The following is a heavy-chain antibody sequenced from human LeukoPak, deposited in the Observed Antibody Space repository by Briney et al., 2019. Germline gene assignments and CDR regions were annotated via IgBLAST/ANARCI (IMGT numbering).Heavy chain of an antibody. V-gene: IGHV1-2*02. CDR2: INPNSGGT. CDR1: GYTFTGYY. D-gene: IGHD3-22*01. CDR3: AREPRTYYYDSSGYFGY. J-gene: IGHJ4*02. Sequence: ASVKVSCKASGYTFTGYYMHWVRQAPGQGLEWMGWINPNSGGTNYAQKFQGRVTMTRDTSISTAYMELSRLRSDDTAVYYCAREPRTYYYDSSGYFGYWGQGTLVTVSS.